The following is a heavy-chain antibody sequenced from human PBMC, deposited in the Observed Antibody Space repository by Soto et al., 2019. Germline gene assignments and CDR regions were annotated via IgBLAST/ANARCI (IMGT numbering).Heavy chain of an antibody. CDR3: ARSREFDY. CDR1: GGSLSGATYS. CDR2: IFPSGTT. J-gene: IGHJ4*02. V-gene: IGHV4-30-2*01. Sequence: SETLSLTCGVSGGSLSGATYSWNWIRQPPGKGLEWIGYIFPSGTTYYNPSLKSRVTISIDVSKNQFSLSLRSLAAADTAVYYCARSREFDYWSQGTLVTVSS.